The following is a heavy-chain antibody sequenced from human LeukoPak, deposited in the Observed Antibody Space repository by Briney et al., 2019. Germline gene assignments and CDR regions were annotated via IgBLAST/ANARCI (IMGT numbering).Heavy chain of an antibody. CDR3: TRGSSSTWYDY. Sequence: GGSLRLSCAASGFTFTDYAMSWVHQAPGKGLEWVSLIGGSDNNIYYAESVKGRFTISRDNSKNTLYLQMNSLRAEDTAVYYCTRGSSSTWYDYWGQGILVTVSS. V-gene: IGHV3-23*01. D-gene: IGHD6-13*01. CDR1: GFTFTDYA. J-gene: IGHJ4*02. CDR2: IGGSDNNI.